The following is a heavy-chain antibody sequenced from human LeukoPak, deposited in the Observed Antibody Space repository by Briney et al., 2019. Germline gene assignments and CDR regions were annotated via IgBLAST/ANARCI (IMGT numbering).Heavy chain of an antibody. CDR1: GSSISSYY. CDR2: IHHSGST. CDR3: ARDAVSGTPAFDV. D-gene: IGHD1-14*01. J-gene: IGHJ3*01. Sequence: SETLSLTCTVSGSSISSYYWSWIRQPPGKGLEWIGYIHHSGSTNYKPSLKSRVTISVDTSKNQFSLKLNSVTAADTSVYYCARDAVSGTPAFDVWGQGTMVTVSS. V-gene: IGHV4-59*01.